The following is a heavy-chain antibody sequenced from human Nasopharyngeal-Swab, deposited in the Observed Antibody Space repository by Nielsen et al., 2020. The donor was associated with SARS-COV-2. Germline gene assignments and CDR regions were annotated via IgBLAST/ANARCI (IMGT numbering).Heavy chain of an antibody. V-gene: IGHV3-64D*06. J-gene: IGHJ4*02. CDR1: GFTFSSYT. D-gene: IGHD2-15*01. Sequence: GESLKISCSASGFTFSSYTMHWVRQAPGKGLEHVSAISSNGGSTYYADFVKGRFTISRDNSKNTLNLQMSSLRAEDTAVYYCVKDRGAHSVVVVAASWGQGTLVTVSS. CDR2: ISSNGGST. CDR3: VKDRGAHSVVVVAAS.